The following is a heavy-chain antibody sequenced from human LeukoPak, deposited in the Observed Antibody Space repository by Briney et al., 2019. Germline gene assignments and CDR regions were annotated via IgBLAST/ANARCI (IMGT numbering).Heavy chain of an antibody. J-gene: IGHJ4*02. D-gene: IGHD4-17*01. CDR2: NRNKAKSYTT. Sequence: GGSLRLSCAACGFTFSDHYMDWVRQAPGKGLEWVGRNRNKAKSYTTEYAASVKGRFTISRDGSKSSLYLQMKSLKTEDTAMYYCTRVTTLTDYYYDYWGQGTLVTVSS. CDR1: GFTFSDHY. V-gene: IGHV3-72*01. CDR3: TRVTTLTDYYYDY.